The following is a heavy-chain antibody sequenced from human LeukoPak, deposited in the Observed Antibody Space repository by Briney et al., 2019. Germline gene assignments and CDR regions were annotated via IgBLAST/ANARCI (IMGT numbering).Heavy chain of an antibody. J-gene: IGHJ4*02. Sequence: PGGSLRLSCVVSGFTLSSYAMSWIRQPPGKGLEWIGEINHSGSTNYNPSLKSRVTISVDTSKNQFSLKLSSVTAADTAVYYCARCQHYYDSSGYYDPFDYWGQGTLVTVSS. V-gene: IGHV4-34*01. CDR3: ARCQHYYDSSGYYDPFDY. CDR2: INHSGST. D-gene: IGHD3-22*01. CDR1: GFTLSSYA.